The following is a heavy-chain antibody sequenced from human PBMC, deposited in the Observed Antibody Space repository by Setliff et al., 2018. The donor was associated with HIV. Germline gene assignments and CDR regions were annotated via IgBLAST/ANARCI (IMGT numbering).Heavy chain of an antibody. V-gene: IGHV2-70*19. D-gene: IGHD3-16*01. Sequence: SGPTLVNPTQTVTLTCSFSGFSISTNGVSVSWVRRPPGRALDWLARIDWDGETHYTTSLKTRLTISKDTTNNRVVLTMTNMDPVDTATYFCARMGGDLTHFAYWGPGTPVTVSS. J-gene: IGHJ4*02. CDR3: ARMGGDLTHFAY. CDR1: GFSISTNGVS. CDR2: IDWDGET.